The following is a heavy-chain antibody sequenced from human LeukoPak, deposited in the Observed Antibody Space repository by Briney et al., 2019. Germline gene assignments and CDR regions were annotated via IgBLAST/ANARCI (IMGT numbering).Heavy chain of an antibody. CDR2: INHSGST. CDR1: GGSFSGYY. Sequence: SETLSLTCAVYGGSFSGYYWSWIRQPPGKGLEWIGDINHSGSTSYNPSLKSRVTISVDTSKNQFSLKLSSVTAADTAVYYCAAAIVVPAAPPYSFDYWGQGTLVTVSS. CDR3: AAAIVVPAAPPYSFDY. D-gene: IGHD2-2*01. J-gene: IGHJ4*02. V-gene: IGHV4-34*01.